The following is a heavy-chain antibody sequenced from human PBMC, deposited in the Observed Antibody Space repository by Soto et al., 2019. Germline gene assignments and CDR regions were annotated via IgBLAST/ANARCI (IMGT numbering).Heavy chain of an antibody. J-gene: IGHJ4*01. Sequence: EVQLLESGGGLVQPGGSLRLACAASGFSFNSYAMVWVRQAPGKGLEWVSVISARGGSSYFADSVKGRFTISRDNSKKVLLLKITTRRPEATAPYSCGKVSMENSPRVDHWGKEPWSSSPQ. CDR2: ISARGGSS. D-gene: IGHD3-10*01. CDR1: GFSFNSYA. CDR3: GKVSMENSPRVDH. V-gene: IGHV3-23*01.